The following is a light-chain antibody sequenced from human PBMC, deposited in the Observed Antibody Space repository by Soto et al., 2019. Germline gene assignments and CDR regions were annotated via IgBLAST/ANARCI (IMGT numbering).Light chain of an antibody. V-gene: IGLV3-1*01. Sequence: SYELTQPPSVSVSPGHTASITCSRDKLGDKYACWYQQKPGQSPVLVISQDTKRPSGIPERFSGSNSGNTATLTISGTQAMDEADYFCQAWDSSTVVFGGGTKVTVL. CDR2: QDT. J-gene: IGLJ2*01. CDR3: QAWDSSTVV. CDR1: KLGDKY.